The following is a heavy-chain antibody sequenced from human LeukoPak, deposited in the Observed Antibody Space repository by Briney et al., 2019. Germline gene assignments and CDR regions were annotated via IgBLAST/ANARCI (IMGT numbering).Heavy chain of an antibody. CDR3: ARDPSYGGPYWYFDL. Sequence: SETLSLTCTVSGGSISSYYWSRIRQPPGKGLEWIGYIYYSGSTNYNPSLKSRVTISVDTSKNQFSLKLSSVTAADTAVYYCARDPSYGGPYWYFDLWGRGTLVTVSS. CDR1: GGSISSYY. V-gene: IGHV4-59*01. J-gene: IGHJ2*01. CDR2: IYYSGST. D-gene: IGHD4-23*01.